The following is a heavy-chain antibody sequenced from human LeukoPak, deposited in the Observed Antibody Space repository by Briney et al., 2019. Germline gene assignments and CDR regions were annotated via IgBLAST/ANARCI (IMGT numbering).Heavy chain of an antibody. Sequence: PGGSLRLSCAASGFTFSSYAMSWVRQAPGKGLEWVAVISYDGSNKYYADSVKGRFTISRDNSKNTLYLQMNSLRAEDTAVYYCARGVSVVVPDAFDIWGQGTMVTVSS. CDR3: ARGVSVVVPDAFDI. CDR2: ISYDGSNK. V-gene: IGHV3-30-3*01. D-gene: IGHD3-22*01. J-gene: IGHJ3*02. CDR1: GFTFSSYA.